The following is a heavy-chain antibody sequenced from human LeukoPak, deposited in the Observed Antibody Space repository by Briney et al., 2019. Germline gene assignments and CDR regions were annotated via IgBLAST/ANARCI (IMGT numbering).Heavy chain of an antibody. D-gene: IGHD2-15*01. CDR2: IKPSSGGT. Sequence: GASVKVSCKASGYTFTGYYIHWVRQAPGQGLEWMGWIKPSSGGTNYAQNFQGRVTMTRDTSISTAYMELSRLRSDDTAVYYCARVPSPVVVVAATHYYFDYWGQGTLVTVSS. V-gene: IGHV1-2*02. CDR1: GYTFTGYY. J-gene: IGHJ4*02. CDR3: ARVPSPVVVVAATHYYFDY.